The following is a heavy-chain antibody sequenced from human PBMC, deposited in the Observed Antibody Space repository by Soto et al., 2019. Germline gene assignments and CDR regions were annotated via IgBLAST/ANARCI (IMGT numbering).Heavy chain of an antibody. Sequence: GASMKVSCKASGYTFTSYGISWVRQAPGQGLEWMGWTSAYNGNTNYAQKLQGRVTMTTDTSTSTAYMELRSLRSDDTAVYYCARSYDSSGYYYYHNWFDPWGQGTLVTVSS. D-gene: IGHD3-22*01. J-gene: IGHJ5*02. CDR2: TSAYNGNT. CDR1: GYTFTSYG. CDR3: ARSYDSSGYYYYHNWFDP. V-gene: IGHV1-18*01.